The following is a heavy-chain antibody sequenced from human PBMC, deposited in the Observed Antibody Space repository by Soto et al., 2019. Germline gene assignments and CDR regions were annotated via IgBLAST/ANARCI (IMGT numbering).Heavy chain of an antibody. CDR3: NTYCDFGGGHTPL. D-gene: IGHD3-3*01. V-gene: IGHV3-15*07. J-gene: IGHJ4*02. CDR2: IKSKPDGETT. Sequence: QLVESGGALVKPGGSLALSCAGSGFAFTDVWLHWVRQAPGKGLEWVGRIKSKPDGETTDYAPLVKGKFTISRDDSTNTLYLQMNSLQTEYSCLYCCNTYCDFGGGHTPLWGKGTLVTVSS. CDR1: GFAFTDVW.